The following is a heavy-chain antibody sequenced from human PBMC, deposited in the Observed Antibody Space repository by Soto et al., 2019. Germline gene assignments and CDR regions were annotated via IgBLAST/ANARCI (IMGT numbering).Heavy chain of an antibody. CDR2: IWSDGSRT. D-gene: IGHD2-21*02. Sequence: PGGSLRLSCAASGLTFSTYDMHWVRQAPGKGLEWVALIWSDGSRTFYADSVKGRFTISRDNSKNTLYLQMHSLRAEDTAVYYCAREETAWPLAYGLDVWGQGTTVTVSS. CDR3: AREETAWPLAYGLDV. V-gene: IGHV3-33*01. CDR1: GLTFSTYD. J-gene: IGHJ6*02.